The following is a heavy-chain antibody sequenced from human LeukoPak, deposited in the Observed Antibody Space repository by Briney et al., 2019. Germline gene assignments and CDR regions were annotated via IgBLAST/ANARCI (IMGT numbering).Heavy chain of an antibody. D-gene: IGHD2-8*01. CDR3: ARDNGEWRLNWFDH. J-gene: IGHJ5*02. CDR1: GFNFTSYG. Sequence: GRSLRLSCAASGFNFTSYGMHWVRQAPGKGLDWVALIWDDGNNKYYADSVKGRFTISRDNSKNTLYLQMNSLRAEDTAVYYCARDNGEWRLNWFDHWGQGTLVTVSS. CDR2: IWDDGNNK. V-gene: IGHV3-33*01.